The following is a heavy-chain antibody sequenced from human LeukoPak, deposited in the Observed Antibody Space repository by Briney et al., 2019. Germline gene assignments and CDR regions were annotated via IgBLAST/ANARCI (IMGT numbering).Heavy chain of an antibody. CDR1: GYTFTTYN. D-gene: IGHD6-19*01. CDR2: INPNSGGT. CDR3: ARARRSGRALDY. V-gene: IGHV1-2*02. J-gene: IGHJ4*02. Sequence: ASVKVSCKASGYTFTTYNINWVRQAPGQGLEWMGWINPNSGGTNYAQKFQGRVTMTRDTSISTAYMELSRLRSDDTAVYYCARARRSGRALDYWGQGTLVTVSS.